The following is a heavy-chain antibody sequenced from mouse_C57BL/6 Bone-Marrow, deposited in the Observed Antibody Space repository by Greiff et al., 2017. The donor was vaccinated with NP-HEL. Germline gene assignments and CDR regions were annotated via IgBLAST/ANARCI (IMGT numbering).Heavy chain of an antibody. CDR1: GFNIKDDY. D-gene: IGHD1-1*01. CDR2: IDPENGGN. CDR3: TTGGSSPYAMDY. Sequence: VQLQQSGAELVRPGASVKLSCTVSGFNIKDDYMHWVKQRPEQGLEWIGWIDPENGGNEYASKFQGKATITADTSSNPAFLQLSSLTSEDTAVYYCTTGGSSPYAMDYWGQGTSVTVSS. J-gene: IGHJ4*01. V-gene: IGHV14-4*01.